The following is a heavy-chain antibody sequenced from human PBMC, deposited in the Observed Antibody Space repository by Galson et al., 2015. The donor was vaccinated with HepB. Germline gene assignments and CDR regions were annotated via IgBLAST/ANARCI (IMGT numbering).Heavy chain of an antibody. V-gene: IGHV1-69*06. CDR1: GGTFSSYA. CDR2: IIPIFGTA. Sequence: SVKVSCKASGGTFSSYAISWVRQAPGQGLEWMGGIIPIFGTANYAQKFQGRVTITADKSTSTAYMELSSLRSEDTAVYYCARDRRVGDGYFQHWGQGTLVTVSS. D-gene: IGHD4-17*01. J-gene: IGHJ1*01. CDR3: ARDRRVGDGYFQH.